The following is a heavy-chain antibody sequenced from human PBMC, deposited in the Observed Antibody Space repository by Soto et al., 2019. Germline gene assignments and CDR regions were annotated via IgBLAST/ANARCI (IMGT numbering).Heavy chain of an antibody. CDR1: GFTFSSYW. J-gene: IGHJ4*02. Sequence: GGSLRLSCAASGFTFSSYWMHRVRQAPGEGLVWVSLINTDGSTTSYADSVTGRFTISRDNAKNTLYLQMNSLRAEDTAVYYCVKDSWGLGDYWGQGALVTVSS. V-gene: IGHV3-74*01. CDR3: VKDSWGLGDY. CDR2: INTDGSTT. D-gene: IGHD2-21*02.